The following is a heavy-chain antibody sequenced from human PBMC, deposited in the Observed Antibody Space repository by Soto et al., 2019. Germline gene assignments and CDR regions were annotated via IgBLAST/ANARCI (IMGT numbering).Heavy chain of an antibody. CDR2: LNPDTGNT. Sequence: QVQLVQSGAELKKPGASVNISCTAAGFNFSDNLINWVRQAPGQGLAWMGWLNPDTGNTRYSETFQGRVTISRHASASIAYLEPSDHENSDTSSYFYPRDRHSDGPRGNDAFDVWGQGNMITVSS. J-gene: IGHJ3*01. CDR3: PRDRHSDGPRGNDAFDV. D-gene: IGHD3-10*01. V-gene: IGHV1-3*01. CDR1: GFNFSDNL.